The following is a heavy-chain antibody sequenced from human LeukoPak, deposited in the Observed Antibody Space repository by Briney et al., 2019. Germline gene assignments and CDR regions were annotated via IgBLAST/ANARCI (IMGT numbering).Heavy chain of an antibody. D-gene: IGHD3-10*01. J-gene: IGHJ4*02. Sequence: SEALSLTCAVYGGSFSGYYWGWIRQPPGKGLEWIGEINHSGSTNYNPSLKSRVTISVDTSKNQFSLKLSSVTAADTAVYSCARGLLLWFGNLPRFDYWGQGTLVTVSS. CDR3: ARGLLLWFGNLPRFDY. CDR1: GGSFSGYY. V-gene: IGHV4-34*01. CDR2: INHSGST.